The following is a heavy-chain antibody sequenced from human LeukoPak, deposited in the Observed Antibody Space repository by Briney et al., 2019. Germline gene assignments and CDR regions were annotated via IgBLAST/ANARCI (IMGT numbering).Heavy chain of an antibody. CDR2: MNPNSGNT. Sequence: ASVKVSCKASGYTFTSYDINWVRQATGQGLGWMGWMNPNSGNTGYAQKFQGRVTMTRNTSISTAYMELSSLRSEDTAVYYCAREAAVDRDAFDIWGQGTMVTVSS. D-gene: IGHD6-19*01. V-gene: IGHV1-8*01. CDR1: GYTFTSYD. J-gene: IGHJ3*02. CDR3: AREAAVDRDAFDI.